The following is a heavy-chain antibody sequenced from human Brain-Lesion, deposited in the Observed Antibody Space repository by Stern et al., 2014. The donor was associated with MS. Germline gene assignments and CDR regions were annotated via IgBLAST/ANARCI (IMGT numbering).Heavy chain of an antibody. Sequence: QITLKESGPALVKPTQSLTLTCTLSGVSLSTTGMRLSWIRPPPGKALEWLVRIDWDDDKFYSTSLKTRLTISKDTSKNQVVLTMTNMDPVDTATYYCARQRLYYYGSGTEGGMDVWGQGTTVTVSS. CDR3: ARQRLYYYGSGTEGGMDV. CDR1: GVSLSTTGMR. J-gene: IGHJ6*02. V-gene: IGHV2-70*04. CDR2: IDWDDDK. D-gene: IGHD3-10*01.